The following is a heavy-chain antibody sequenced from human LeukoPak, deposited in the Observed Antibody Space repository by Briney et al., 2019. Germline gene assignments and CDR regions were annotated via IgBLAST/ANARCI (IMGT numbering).Heavy chain of an antibody. J-gene: IGHJ4*02. CDR3: ARSVPDYTRFDY. Sequence: GGSLRLSCAASGFTFNSYTMNWVRQAPGKGLEWVSTFKTKYHQVYYAESVRGRFTISTDNSRNTVFLQMNSLRADDTALYYCARSVPDYTRFDYWGQGALVTVSS. CDR1: GFTFNSYT. CDR2: FKTKYHQV. V-gene: IGHV3-23*05. D-gene: IGHD4-11*01.